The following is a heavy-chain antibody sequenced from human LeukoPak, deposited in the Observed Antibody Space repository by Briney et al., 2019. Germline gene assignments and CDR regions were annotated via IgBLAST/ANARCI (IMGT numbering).Heavy chain of an antibody. CDR2: IYYSGST. Sequence: SETLSLTCTVSGGSISSYYWSWIRQPPWKGLEWIGYIYYSGSTNYNPSLKSRVTISVDTSKNQFSLKLSSVTAADTAVYYCARGASGYYNGVDYWGQGTLVTVSS. J-gene: IGHJ4*02. D-gene: IGHD3-22*01. CDR3: ARGASGYYNGVDY. CDR1: GGSISSYY. V-gene: IGHV4-59*01.